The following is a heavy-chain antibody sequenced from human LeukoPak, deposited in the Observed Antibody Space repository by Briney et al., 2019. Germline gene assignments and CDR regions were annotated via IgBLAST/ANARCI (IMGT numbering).Heavy chain of an antibody. D-gene: IGHD3-9*01. Sequence: SEILSLTCAVYGGSFSGYYWSWIRQPPGKGLEWIGEINHRGSTNYNPSLKSRVTISVDTSKNQFSLKLSSVTAADTAVYYCARSARGYFDWLLDYWGQGTLVTVSS. CDR2: INHRGST. J-gene: IGHJ4*02. V-gene: IGHV4-34*01. CDR1: GGSFSGYY. CDR3: ARSARGYFDWLLDY.